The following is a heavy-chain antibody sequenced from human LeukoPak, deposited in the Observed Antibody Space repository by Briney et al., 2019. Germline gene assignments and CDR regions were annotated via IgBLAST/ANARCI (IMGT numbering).Heavy chain of an antibody. J-gene: IGHJ6*03. CDR1: GGSISNGGYY. V-gene: IGHV4-31*03. CDR2: IYYSGST. Sequence: SETLSLTCTVSGGSISNGGYYWSWIRQHPGKGLEWIGYIYYSGSTYYNPSLKSRVTISVDTSKNQFSLKLSSVTAADTAVYYCARGLDDCSGGSCYSFDYYMDVWGKGTTVTVSS. D-gene: IGHD2-15*01. CDR3: ARGLDDCSGGSCYSFDYYMDV.